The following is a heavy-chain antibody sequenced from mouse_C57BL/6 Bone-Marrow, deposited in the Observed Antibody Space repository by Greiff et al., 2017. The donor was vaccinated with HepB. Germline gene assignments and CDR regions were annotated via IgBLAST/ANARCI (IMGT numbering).Heavy chain of an antibody. CDR3: ARAYYYGSSPGYYAMDY. V-gene: IGHV3-3*01. CDR1: GFSINSDCY. CDR2: TFYSGIT. J-gene: IGHJ4*01. D-gene: IGHD1-1*01. Sequence: EVKLVESGPSLVRPSQTLSLTCTVTGFSINSDCYWIWIRQFPGNKLEYIGYTFYSGITYYNPSLESRTYITRDTSKNQFSLKLSSVTTEDTATYYCARAYYYGSSPGYYAMDYWGQGTSVTVSS.